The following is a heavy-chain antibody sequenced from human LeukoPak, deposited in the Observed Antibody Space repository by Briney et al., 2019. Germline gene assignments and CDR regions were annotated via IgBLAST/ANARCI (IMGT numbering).Heavy chain of an antibody. D-gene: IGHD4-23*01. CDR2: IYPSDSDT. V-gene: IGHV5-51*01. CDR3: ARFGGNRFDP. J-gene: IGHJ5*02. CDR1: GYSFTSYW. Sequence: GESLKISCKASGYSFTSYWIGWVRQMPGKGLEWMVIIYPSDSDTRYSPSFQGQVTISADKSISTAYLQWSSLKASDTAMYFCARFGGNRFDPWGQGTLVTISS.